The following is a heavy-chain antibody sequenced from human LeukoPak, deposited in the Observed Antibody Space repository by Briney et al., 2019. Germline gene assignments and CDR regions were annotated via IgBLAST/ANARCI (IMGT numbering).Heavy chain of an antibody. V-gene: IGHV3-53*01. CDR2: IFPDGRT. CDR3: ARTNTVYGDFDY. D-gene: IGHD2/OR15-2a*01. CDR1: GLTVTDNY. Sequence: PGGSLRLSCAASGLTVTDNYFSWVRQAPGKGLKWVSVIFPDGRTYHADSVKGRFTISRDRAKNTLLLQMNSLRADDTALYHCARTNTVYGDFDYWGQGILVTVSS. J-gene: IGHJ4*02.